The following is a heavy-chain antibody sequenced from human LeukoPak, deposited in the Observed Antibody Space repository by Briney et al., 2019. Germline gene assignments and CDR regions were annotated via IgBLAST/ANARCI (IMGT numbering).Heavy chain of an antibody. V-gene: IGHV3-7*01. CDR2: IKQDGSEK. Sequence: GGSLRLSCAASGFTFSSYWMSWVRQAPGKGLEWVANIKQDGSEKYYVDSVKGRFTISRDNAKNSLYLQMNSLRAEDTAVYYCARVRAAAGDLGQCDYWGQGTLVTVSS. J-gene: IGHJ4*02. CDR3: ARVRAAAGDLGQCDY. CDR1: GFTFSSYW. D-gene: IGHD6-13*01.